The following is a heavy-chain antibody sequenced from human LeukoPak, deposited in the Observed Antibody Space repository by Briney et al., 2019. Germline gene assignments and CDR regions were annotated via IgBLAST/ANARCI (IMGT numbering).Heavy chain of an antibody. CDR1: GGSFSGYY. Sequence: SETLSLTCAVYGGSFSGYYWSWIRQPPGKGLEWIGYIYYSGSTNYNPSLKSRVTISVDTSKNQFSLKLSSVTAADTAVYYCARAPIAYYYDSSGSFDYWGQGTLVTVSS. D-gene: IGHD3-22*01. V-gene: IGHV4-59*01. J-gene: IGHJ4*02. CDR2: IYYSGST. CDR3: ARAPIAYYYDSSGSFDY.